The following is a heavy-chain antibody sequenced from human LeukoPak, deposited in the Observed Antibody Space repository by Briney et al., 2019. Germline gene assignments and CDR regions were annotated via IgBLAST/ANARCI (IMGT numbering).Heavy chain of an antibody. CDR2: ISWNSGSI. V-gene: IGHV3-9*01. CDR3: ARELVGELRTPHAFDI. D-gene: IGHD1-7*01. J-gene: IGHJ3*02. Sequence: PGGSLRLSCAASGFTFDDYAMHRVRQAPGKGLEWVSRISWNSGSIGYADSVKGRFTISRDNAKNSLYLQMNSLRAEDTAVYYCARELVGELRTPHAFDIWGQGTMVTVSS. CDR1: GFTFDDYA.